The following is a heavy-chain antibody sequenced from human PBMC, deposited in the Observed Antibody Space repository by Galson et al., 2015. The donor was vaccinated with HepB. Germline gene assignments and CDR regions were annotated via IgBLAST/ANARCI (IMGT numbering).Heavy chain of an antibody. D-gene: IGHD2-8*01. CDR3: AKDGIMVSNNPYQLHF. V-gene: IGHV3-23*01. Sequence: SLRLSCAASGFTFSRYAMTWVRQAPGEGLEWISSITNNGGRTFYTNSVKGRFTISRDNSRNTVVLQLSSLRPEDTAVYYCAKDGIMVSNNPYQLHFWGQGTLVSVSS. CDR2: ITNNGGRT. CDR1: GFTFSRYA. J-gene: IGHJ4*01.